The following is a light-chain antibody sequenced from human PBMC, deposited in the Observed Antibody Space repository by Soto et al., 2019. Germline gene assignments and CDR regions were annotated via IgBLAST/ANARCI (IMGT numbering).Light chain of an antibody. CDR3: QQYNNYLT. V-gene: IGKV1-5*01. Sequence: DIQMTQSPSTLSASVGDRVTITCRASQSFSTSLAWYQQKPGKAPKLLIYDVSSLKSGVPSRFSGSGFGTDFTLTISSLQSDDFAPYYCQQYNNYLTFGPGTKVDIK. J-gene: IGKJ3*01. CDR2: DVS. CDR1: QSFSTS.